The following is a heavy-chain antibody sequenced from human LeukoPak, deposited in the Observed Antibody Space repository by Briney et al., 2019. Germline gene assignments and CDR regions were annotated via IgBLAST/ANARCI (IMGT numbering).Heavy chain of an antibody. CDR3: ARSLQWELLAGANWFDP. CDR1: GYTFTGYY. J-gene: IGHJ5*02. Sequence: ASVKVSCKASGYTFTGYYMHWVRQAPGQGLEWMGWINPNSGGTNYAQKFQGRVTMTRDTSISTAYMELSRLRSDDTAVYYCARSLQWELLAGANWFDPWAREPWSPSPQ. CDR2: INPNSGGT. D-gene: IGHD1-26*01. V-gene: IGHV1-2*02.